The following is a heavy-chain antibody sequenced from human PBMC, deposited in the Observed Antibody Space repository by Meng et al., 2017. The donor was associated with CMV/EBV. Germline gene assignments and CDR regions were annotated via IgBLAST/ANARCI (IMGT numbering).Heavy chain of an antibody. Sequence: SVKVSCKASGGTFSSYAISWVRQAPGQRLEWMGGIIPIFGTANYAQKFQGRVTITTDESTSTAYMGLSSLRSEDTAVYYCARSGYCSSTSCSKTSIGVDDYWGQGTLVTVSS. D-gene: IGHD2-2*01. J-gene: IGHJ4*02. CDR3: ARSGYCSSTSCSKTSIGVDDY. CDR1: GGTFSSYA. CDR2: IIPIFGTA. V-gene: IGHV1-69*05.